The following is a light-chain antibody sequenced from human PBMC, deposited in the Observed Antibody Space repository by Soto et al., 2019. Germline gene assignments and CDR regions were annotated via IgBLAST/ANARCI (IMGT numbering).Light chain of an antibody. V-gene: IGLV2-14*01. CDR3: TSYTSTNTVV. J-gene: IGLJ2*01. CDR2: EVS. CDR1: SSDVVGYNY. Sequence: QSALTQPASVSGSPGQSITISCTGTSSDVVGYNYVSWYQHHPGKVPKLMIYEVSDRPSGVSNRFSGSKSGNTASLTISGLQAEDEADYYCTSYTSTNTVVFGGGTKLTVL.